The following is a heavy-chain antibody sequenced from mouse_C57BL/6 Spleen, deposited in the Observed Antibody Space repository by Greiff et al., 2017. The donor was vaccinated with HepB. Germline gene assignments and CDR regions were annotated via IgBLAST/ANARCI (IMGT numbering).Heavy chain of an antibody. CDR3: TTDYYYGSSNFDY. CDR1: GFNIKDDY. Sequence: VQLQQSGAELVRPGASVKLSCTASGFNIKDDYMHWVKQRPEQGLEWIGWIDPENGDTEYASKFQGKATITADTSSNTAYLQLSSLTSEDTAVYYCTTDYYYGSSNFDYWGQGTTLTVSS. D-gene: IGHD1-1*01. CDR2: IDPENGDT. V-gene: IGHV14-4*01. J-gene: IGHJ2*01.